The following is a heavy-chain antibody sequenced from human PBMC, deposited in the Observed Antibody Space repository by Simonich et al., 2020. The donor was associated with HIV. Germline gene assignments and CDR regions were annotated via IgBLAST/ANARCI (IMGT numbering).Heavy chain of an antibody. J-gene: IGHJ4*02. CDR3: ARGFYQRLYYFDY. Sequence: QVQLQQWGAGLLKPSETLSLTCAVYGGSFSGYYWSWIRQPPGKGLEWIGEINHSESTNYNPSLKSRVTISVATSKNQFSLKLSSVTAADTAVYYCARGFYQRLYYFDYWGQGTLVTVSS. V-gene: IGHV4-34*01. CDR1: GGSFSGYY. D-gene: IGHD2-2*01. CDR2: INHSEST.